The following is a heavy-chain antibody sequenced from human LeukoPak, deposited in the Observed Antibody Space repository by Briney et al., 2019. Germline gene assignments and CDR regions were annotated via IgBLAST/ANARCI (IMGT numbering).Heavy chain of an antibody. V-gene: IGHV4-4*07. CDR2: IYTSGST. J-gene: IGHJ4*02. Sequence: SETLSLTCTVSGGSISSYYWSWIRQPAGKGLEWIGRIYTSGSTNYNPSLKSRVTMSVDTSKNQFSLKLSSVTAADTAVYYCARLRLPGIAVAGTFHWGQGTLVTVSS. CDR3: ARLRLPGIAVAGTFH. CDR1: GGSISSYY. D-gene: IGHD6-19*01.